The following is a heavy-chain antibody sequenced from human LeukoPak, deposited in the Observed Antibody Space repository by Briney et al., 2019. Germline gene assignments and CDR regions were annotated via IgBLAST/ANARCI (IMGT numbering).Heavy chain of an antibody. CDR1: GYTFTSYD. Sequence: GASVKVSCKASGYTFTSYDINWVRQATGQGLEWMGWMNPNSGNTGYAQKFQGRVTITRNTPISTAYMELSSLRSEDTAVYYCARRITIFGVVITLGYWGQGTLVTVSS. D-gene: IGHD3-3*01. CDR3: ARRITIFGVVITLGY. J-gene: IGHJ4*02. V-gene: IGHV1-8*03. CDR2: MNPNSGNT.